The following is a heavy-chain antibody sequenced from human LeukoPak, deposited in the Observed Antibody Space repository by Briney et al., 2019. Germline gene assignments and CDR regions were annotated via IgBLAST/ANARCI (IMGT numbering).Heavy chain of an antibody. Sequence: SESLSLTCTVSGGSISSGGYYWSWIRQHPGKGLEWIGYIYYSGSTYYKPSLKSRVTISVDTSKNQFSLKLSSVTAADRAVYYCARTYMTSARFDPWGQGTLVTVSS. CDR3: ARTYMTSARFDP. CDR2: IYYSGST. D-gene: IGHD2-21*02. V-gene: IGHV4-31*03. J-gene: IGHJ5*02. CDR1: GGSISSGGYY.